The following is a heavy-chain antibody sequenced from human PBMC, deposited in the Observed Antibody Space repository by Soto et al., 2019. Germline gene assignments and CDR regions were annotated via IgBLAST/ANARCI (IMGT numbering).Heavy chain of an antibody. J-gene: IGHJ5*01. CDR1: GDSISNLDYF. CDR3: ARGRYCLTGRCFPNWFDS. V-gene: IGHV4-30-4*01. D-gene: IGHD7-27*01. Sequence: SETLSLTCSVSGDSISNLDYFWAWIRQPPGQALEYIGYIYKSATTYYNPSFESRVAISVGTSKSQFSLNVTSVTAADTAVYFCARGRYCLTGRCFPNWFDSWGQGALVTVSS. CDR2: IYKSATT.